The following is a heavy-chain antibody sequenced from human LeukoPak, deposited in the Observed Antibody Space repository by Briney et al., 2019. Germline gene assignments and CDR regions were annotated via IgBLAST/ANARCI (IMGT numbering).Heavy chain of an antibody. CDR3: AREGYCSSTSCYWFDP. Sequence: IPSETLSLTCTVSGGSVNSGTYYWSWIRQPPGKGLEWIGNIYYSGSAYYNPSLKSRVTMSVDTSKNQFSLKLSSVTAADTAVYYCAREGYCSSTSCYWFDPWGQGTLVTVSS. J-gene: IGHJ5*02. CDR2: IYYSGSA. D-gene: IGHD2-2*01. CDR1: GGSVNSGTYY. V-gene: IGHV4-39*07.